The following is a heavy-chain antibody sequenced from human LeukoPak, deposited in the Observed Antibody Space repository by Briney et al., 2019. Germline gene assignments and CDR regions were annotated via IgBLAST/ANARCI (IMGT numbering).Heavy chain of an antibody. D-gene: IGHD3-22*01. J-gene: IGHJ4*02. CDR1: GGSFSGYY. Sequence: PSETLSLTCTIYGGSFSGYYWSWIRQFPGKGLEWIGESNQSGSTNYKPSLKSRVTISVDMSKNQFSLKLSSVTAADTAVYYCARALSDSSGYYYIGYWGQGTLVSVSS. CDR3: ARALSDSSGYYYIGY. CDR2: SNQSGST. V-gene: IGHV4-34*01.